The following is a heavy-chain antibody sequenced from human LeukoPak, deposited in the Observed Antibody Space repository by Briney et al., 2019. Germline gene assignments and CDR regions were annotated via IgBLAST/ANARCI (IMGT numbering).Heavy chain of an antibody. D-gene: IGHD3-10*01. Sequence: GGSLRPSCAASGFTFSSYGIHWVRQAPGKGLEWVAFIRFDGSNKYYADSVKGRFTISRDNSKNTLYLQMNSLRAEDTAVYYCAKSYYYGSGSPFDYWGQGTLVTVSS. CDR2: IRFDGSNK. J-gene: IGHJ4*02. V-gene: IGHV3-30*02. CDR1: GFTFSSYG. CDR3: AKSYYYGSGSPFDY.